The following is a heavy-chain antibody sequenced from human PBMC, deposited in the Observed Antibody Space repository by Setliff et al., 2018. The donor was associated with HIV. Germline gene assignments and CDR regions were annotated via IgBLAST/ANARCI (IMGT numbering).Heavy chain of an antibody. CDR2: IYYSGST. CDR3: ARSLLPSITVAGTIGY. CDR1: GGSISSYY. J-gene: IGHJ4*02. D-gene: IGHD6-19*01. Sequence: SETLSLTCTVSGGSISSYYWSWIRQPPGKGLEWIGYIYYSGSTNYNPSLKSRVTISVDTSKNHFSLKLSSVTAADTAVYYCARSLLPSITVAGTIGYWGQGSLVTVSS. V-gene: IGHV4-59*08.